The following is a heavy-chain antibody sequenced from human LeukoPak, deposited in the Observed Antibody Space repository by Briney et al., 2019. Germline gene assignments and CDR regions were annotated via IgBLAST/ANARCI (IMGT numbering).Heavy chain of an antibody. V-gene: IGHV3-30-3*01. D-gene: IGHD3-10*01. CDR2: ISYDGNNK. CDR1: GFTFSTSA. CDR3: ARRGGITMVRGAYYGMDV. Sequence: GGSLRLSCAASGFTFSTSAMHWVRQAPGKGLEWVAMISYDGNNKFYADSVKGRFTISRDNSNNTLYLQMNSLRAEDTAVCYCARRGGITMVRGAYYGMDVWGQGTTVTVSS. J-gene: IGHJ6*02.